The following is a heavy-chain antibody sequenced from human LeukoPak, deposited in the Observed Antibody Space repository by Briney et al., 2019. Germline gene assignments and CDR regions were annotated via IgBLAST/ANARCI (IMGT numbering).Heavy chain of an antibody. Sequence: GRSLRLSCAASGFTFSSYAMHWVRQAPGKGLEWVAFIRYDASSTYYADSVKGRFTISRDNSKNTLSLQMNSLRAEDTAVYYCAKDKDSSGYYWGEDYWGQGTLVTVSS. D-gene: IGHD3-22*01. J-gene: IGHJ4*02. CDR3: AKDKDSSGYYWGEDY. CDR1: GFTFSSYA. CDR2: IRYDASST. V-gene: IGHV3-30*02.